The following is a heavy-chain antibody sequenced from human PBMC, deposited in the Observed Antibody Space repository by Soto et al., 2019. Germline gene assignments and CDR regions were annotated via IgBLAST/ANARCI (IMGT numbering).Heavy chain of an antibody. CDR3: AREARHVVDSDFPAAYFTYLDQ. V-gene: IGHV1-2*04. Sequence: QVQLVQSGAEVRKPGASVRVSCKASGYTFTGHYIHWVRQAPGQGLEWMGWINPNSGATNYAQKFQDWVSMSRDTSISAVYLELTSVRSDATAVSYCAREARHVVDSDFPAAYFTYLDQGGEGTLVTVSS. D-gene: IGHD3-3*01. CDR2: INPNSGAT. J-gene: IGHJ4*02. CDR1: GYTFTGHY.